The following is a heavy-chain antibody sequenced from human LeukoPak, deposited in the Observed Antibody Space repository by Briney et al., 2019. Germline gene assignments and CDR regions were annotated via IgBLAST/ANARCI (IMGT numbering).Heavy chain of an antibody. J-gene: IGHJ6*03. D-gene: IGHD1-26*01. CDR2: ISSSSSYI. V-gene: IGHV3-21*01. CDR3: ARDRSLLYYYYRDV. CDR1: GFTFSSYS. Sequence: PGGSLRLSCAASGFTFSSYSMNWVRQAPGKGLEWVSFISSSSSYIYYADSVKGRFTISRDNAKNSLYLQMNSLRAEDTAVYYCARDRSLLYYYYRDVWGKGTTVTVSS.